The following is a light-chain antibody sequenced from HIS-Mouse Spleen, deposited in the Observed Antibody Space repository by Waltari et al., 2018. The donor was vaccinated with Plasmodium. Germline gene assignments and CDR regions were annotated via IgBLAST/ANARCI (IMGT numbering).Light chain of an antibody. CDR1: SGHSSYA. J-gene: IGLJ2*01. CDR2: LNSDGSH. V-gene: IGLV4-69*01. Sequence: QLVLTQSPSASASLGASVKFTCTLSSGHSSYAIAWHQQQPEKGPRYLMKLNSDGSHSKGDGIPDRFSGSSSGAERYLTISSLQSEDEADYYCQTWGTGMGVFGGGTKLTVL. CDR3: QTWGTGMGV.